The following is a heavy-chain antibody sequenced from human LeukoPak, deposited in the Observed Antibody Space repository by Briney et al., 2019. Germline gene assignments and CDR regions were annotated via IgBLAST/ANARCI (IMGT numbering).Heavy chain of an antibody. Sequence: SETLSLTCTVSGGSFGNYYWSWIRQPPGKGLEWIAYKYDSGTTNYNPSLKSRVTISVDTSKNQFSLKLSSVTAADTAVYYCARDFSAAFDIWGQGTMVTVSS. V-gene: IGHV4-59*01. CDR1: GGSFGNYY. CDR2: KYDSGTT. CDR3: ARDFSAAFDI. J-gene: IGHJ3*02. D-gene: IGHD2/OR15-2a*01.